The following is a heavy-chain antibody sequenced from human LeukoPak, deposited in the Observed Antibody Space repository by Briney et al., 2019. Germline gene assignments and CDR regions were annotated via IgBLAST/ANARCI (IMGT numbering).Heavy chain of an antibody. CDR1: GYIFSSYD. CDR2: MNPNSVNT. V-gene: IGHV1-8*01. D-gene: IGHD5-12*01. Sequence: GASVKVSCEASGYIFSSYDINWVRQTSGQGLEWMGWMNPNSVNTVYAQKFQGRFTMTRNNSINTAYMELSSLTSEDTGVYYCALDIVTSLRGCWGQGTLVTVSS. J-gene: IGHJ4*02. CDR3: ALDIVTSLRGC.